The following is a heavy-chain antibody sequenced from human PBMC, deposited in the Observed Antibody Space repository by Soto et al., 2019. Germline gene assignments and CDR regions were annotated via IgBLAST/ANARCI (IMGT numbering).Heavy chain of an antibody. D-gene: IGHD6-19*01. CDR3: ARDLAVGLVDY. CDR1: GYTFTSYG. CDR2: ISAYNGNT. Sequence: QVQLVQSGAEVKKPGASVKVSCKASGYTFTSYGISWVRQAPGQGLEWMGWISAYNGNTKSAQKLQGRVTRTTDTSTRTAYMALRSLRSDDTAVYYCARDLAVGLVDYWGQGTLVTVSS. V-gene: IGHV1-18*01. J-gene: IGHJ4*02.